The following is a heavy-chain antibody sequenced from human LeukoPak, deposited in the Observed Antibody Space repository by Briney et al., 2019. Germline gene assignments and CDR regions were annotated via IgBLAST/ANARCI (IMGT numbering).Heavy chain of an antibody. D-gene: IGHD3-10*01. Sequence: ASVKVSCKASGYTFTSYDINWVRQATGQGREWMGWMNPNFGNTHYAQKFQGRVTMTRNTSISTAYMELSSLRSEDTAVYYGARAPHVLLWFGELLKSHYYGMDVWGQGTTVTVSS. V-gene: IGHV1-8*02. CDR2: MNPNFGNT. CDR3: ARAPHVLLWFGELLKSHYYGMDV. CDR1: GYTFTSYD. J-gene: IGHJ6*02.